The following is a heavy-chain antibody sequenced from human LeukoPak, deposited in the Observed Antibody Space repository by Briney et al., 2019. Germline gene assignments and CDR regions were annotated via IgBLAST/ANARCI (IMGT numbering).Heavy chain of an antibody. J-gene: IGHJ6*03. D-gene: IGHD3-9*01. V-gene: IGHV4-59*01. CDR3: ARVGSYDILTGRYYYYMDV. CDR1: GGSISSYY. Sequence: PETLSLTCTVSGGSISSYYWSWIRQPPGKGLEWIGYIYYSGSTNYNPSLKSRVTISVDTSKNQFSLKLSSVTAADTAVYYCARVGSYDILTGRYYYYMDVWGKGTTVTVSS. CDR2: IYYSGST.